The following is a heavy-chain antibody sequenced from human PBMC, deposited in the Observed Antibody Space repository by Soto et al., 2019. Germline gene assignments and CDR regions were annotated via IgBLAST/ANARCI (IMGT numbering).Heavy chain of an antibody. V-gene: IGHV4-30-4*01. CDR2: IYYSGST. Sequence: QVQLQESGPGLVKPSQTLSLTCTVSGGSISSGDYYWSWIRQPPGKGLEWIGYIYYSGSTYYNPSLKRRFTIPVDPSKTQFSLKLSSVTAADTAVYYGARDRPRTWFDPGGQGTLVTVSS. J-gene: IGHJ5*02. CDR3: ARDRPRTWFDP. CDR1: GGSISSGDYY.